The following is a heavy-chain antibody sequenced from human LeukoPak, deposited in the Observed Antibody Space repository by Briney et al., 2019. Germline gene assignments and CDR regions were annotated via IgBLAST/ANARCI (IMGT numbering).Heavy chain of an antibody. D-gene: IGHD2-15*01. J-gene: IGHJ1*01. Sequence: VSXXSISSXXXXWXRQXXXXXLEWIGYIYYSGSTNYNPSLKSRVTISVDTSKNQFSLKLSSVTAADTAVYYCAREYCSGGSCYDTEYFQHWGQGTLVTVSS. V-gene: IGHV4-59*01. CDR1: XXSISSXX. CDR2: IYYSGST. CDR3: AREYCSGGSCYDTEYFQH.